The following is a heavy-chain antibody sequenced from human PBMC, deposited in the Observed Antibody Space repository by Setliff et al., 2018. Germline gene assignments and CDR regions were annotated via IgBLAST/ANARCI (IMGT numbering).Heavy chain of an antibody. CDR1: GNTFTNYY. V-gene: IGHV1-46*01. Sequence: ASVKVSCKASGNTFTNYYMHWVRQAPGQGLEWMGIINPSGGSTTYAQKFQGRVTMTRDTSTSTIYMELSSLTSEDTAVYYCARSTFGYNNVWPPFFDFWGQGTQVTVS. CDR3: ARSTFGYNNVWPPFFDF. CDR2: INPSGGST. J-gene: IGHJ4*02. D-gene: IGHD6-25*01.